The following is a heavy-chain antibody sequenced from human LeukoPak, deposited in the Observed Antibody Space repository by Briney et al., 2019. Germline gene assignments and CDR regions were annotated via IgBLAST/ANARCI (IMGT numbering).Heavy chain of an antibody. CDR3: ATGNYYDSRGYYTFGH. CDR2: INGDGSTT. CDR1: GFTFSRYW. J-gene: IGHJ1*01. D-gene: IGHD3-22*01. Sequence: GGSLRLSCAASGFTFSRYWMHWVRQAPGKGLVWVSRINGDGSTTSYADSVKGGFTISKDNAKNTLYLQMNSLRAEDTAVYYCATGNYYDSRGYYTFGHWGQGTLVTVSS. V-gene: IGHV3-74*01.